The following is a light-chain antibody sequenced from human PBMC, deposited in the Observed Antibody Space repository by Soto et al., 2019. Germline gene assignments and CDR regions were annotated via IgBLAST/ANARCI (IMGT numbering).Light chain of an antibody. CDR1: QSISSL. J-gene: IGKJ1*01. V-gene: IGKV1-5*01. CDR2: DAS. CDR3: QHSYSTPRT. Sequence: DIQMTQSPSTLSASDGDRATITCRASQSISSLLAWYQQKLGRAPRLLIYDASSVESGVPSRFSGRGYGTEFTLTISILQPDDFATYCHQHSYSTPRTFGQGTKVDI.